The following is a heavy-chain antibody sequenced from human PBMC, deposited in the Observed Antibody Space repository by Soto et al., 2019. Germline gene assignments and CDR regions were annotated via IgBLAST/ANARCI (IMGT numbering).Heavy chain of an antibody. J-gene: IGHJ4*02. Sequence: QVQLQESGPGLVKPSQTLSLTCTVSGGSISSGDYYWNWIRQHPGKGLEWIGYMYNSGSTYYNTSLKRRVTMSVDTSKNQFSLKLSSVTAADTAVYYCARDRSGGSCYYDYWGQGTLVTVSS. CDR3: ARDRSGGSCYYDY. CDR1: GGSISSGDYY. V-gene: IGHV4-31*03. D-gene: IGHD2-15*01. CDR2: MYNSGST.